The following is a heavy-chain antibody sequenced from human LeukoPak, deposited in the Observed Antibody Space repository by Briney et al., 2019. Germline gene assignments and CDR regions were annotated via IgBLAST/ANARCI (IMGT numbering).Heavy chain of an antibody. CDR2: INPDGGST. CDR1: GYTFTSYW. Sequence: ASVKVSCKASGYTFTSYWIQWVRQAPGQGLEWMGLINPDGGSTAYAHRFQGRVIMTRDTSTSTAYMDLSSLRSEDTAVYYCARGRMAGTYVFDYWGQGTLVTVSS. J-gene: IGHJ4*02. V-gene: IGHV1-46*01. D-gene: IGHD6-19*01. CDR3: ARGRMAGTYVFDY.